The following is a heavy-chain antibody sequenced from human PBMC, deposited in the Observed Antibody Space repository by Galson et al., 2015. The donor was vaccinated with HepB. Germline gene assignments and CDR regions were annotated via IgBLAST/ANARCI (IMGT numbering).Heavy chain of an antibody. CDR1: GYTFTSYG. CDR3: ARDLGTVATPMVFFVY. V-gene: IGHV1-18*04. CDR2: ISAYNGDI. D-gene: IGHD4-23*01. J-gene: IGHJ4*02. Sequence: SVKVSCKASGYTFTSYGISWVRQAPGQGLEWMGWISAYNGDIKYAQKLQGRVTMTTDTSTNTAYMELGSLRSDDTAIYYCARDLGTVATPMVFFVYWGQGTLVTVSS.